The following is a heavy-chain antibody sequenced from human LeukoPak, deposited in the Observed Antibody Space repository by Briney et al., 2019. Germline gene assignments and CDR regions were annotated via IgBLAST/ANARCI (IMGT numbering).Heavy chain of an antibody. J-gene: IGHJ5*02. CDR3: ARELAVAGTLNCFDP. D-gene: IGHD6-19*01. CDR2: IYHSGIT. CDR1: GYSISSGYY. V-gene: IGHV4-38-2*02. Sequence: SETLSLTCTVSGYSISSGYYWAWIRQPPGKGLKWIGSIYHSGITYYNPSLKSRVTISVDTSKNQFSLKLSSVTATDTAVYYCARELAVAGTLNCFDPWGQGTPVTVSS.